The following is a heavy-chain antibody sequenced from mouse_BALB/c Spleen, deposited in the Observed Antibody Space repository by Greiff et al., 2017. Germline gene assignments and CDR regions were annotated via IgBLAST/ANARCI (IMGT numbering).Heavy chain of an antibody. Sequence: EVKLMESGPGLVKPSQSLSLTCTVTGYSITSDYAWNWIRQFPGNKLEWMGYISYSGSTSYNPSLKSRISITRDTSKNQFFLQLNSVTTEDTATYYCASIYYGYDYAMDYWGQGTSVTVSS. J-gene: IGHJ4*01. V-gene: IGHV3-2*02. CDR3: ASIYYGYDYAMDY. CDR1: GYSITSDYA. CDR2: ISYSGST. D-gene: IGHD1-2*01.